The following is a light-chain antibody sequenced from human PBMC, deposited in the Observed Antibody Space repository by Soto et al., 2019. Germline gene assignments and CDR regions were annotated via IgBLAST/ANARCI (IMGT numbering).Light chain of an antibody. CDR3: QSYDSSLRGVV. J-gene: IGLJ2*01. CDR2: GNS. Sequence: QPVLTQPPSVSGAPGQRVTISCTGSSSNIGAGYDVHWYQQLPGTAPKLLIYGNSNRPSGVPDRFSGSNSGTSASLAITGLQAEDEADYYCQSYDSSLRGVVFGGGTKLTVL. V-gene: IGLV1-40*01. CDR1: SSNIGAGYD.